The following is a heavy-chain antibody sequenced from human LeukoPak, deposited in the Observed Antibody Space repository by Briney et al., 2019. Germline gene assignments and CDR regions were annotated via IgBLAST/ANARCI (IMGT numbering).Heavy chain of an antibody. CDR3: ARSSLHYVSLQE. CDR1: GYTFTGYY. Sequence: ASVKVSCKASGYTFTGYYTNWVRQAPGQGLEWMGWINPNTGGTNYAQKFQGRVTMTRDTSSSTAYMELNGVRSDDTAVYDCARSSLHYVSLQEWGQGTLVTVSS. D-gene: IGHD3-10*02. V-gene: IGHV1-2*02. J-gene: IGHJ1*01. CDR2: INPNTGGT.